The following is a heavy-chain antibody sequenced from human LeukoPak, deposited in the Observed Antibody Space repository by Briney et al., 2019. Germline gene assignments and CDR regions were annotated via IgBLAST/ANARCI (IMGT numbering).Heavy chain of an antibody. CDR3: ARAYCSSTSCYRAFDY. J-gene: IGHJ4*02. V-gene: IGHV1-2*06. CDR2: INPNSGGT. CDR1: GYTFTGYY. D-gene: IGHD2-2*01. Sequence: GASVKVSCKASGYTFTGYYMHWVRQAPGQGLEGLGRINPNSGGTNYAQKFQGRVTMTRDTSISTAYMELSRLRSDDTAVYYCARAYCSSTSCYRAFDYWGQGTLVTVSS.